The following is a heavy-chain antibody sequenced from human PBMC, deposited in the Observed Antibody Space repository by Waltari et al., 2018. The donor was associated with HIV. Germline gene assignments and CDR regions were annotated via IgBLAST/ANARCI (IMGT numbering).Heavy chain of an antibody. Sequence: QVQLVQSGAEVKKPGASVKVSCTASRFTFTAYYENWVRQAPGQGLEWIGWINPKSGVTHFAQNLQGRINMTRDTSIKTAYLELSRLQADDTAVYYCARDWWQLPSGGYFFDYWGQGTLVTVSS. CDR1: RFTFTAYY. D-gene: IGHD2-15*01. CDR3: ARDWWQLPSGGYFFDY. V-gene: IGHV1-2*02. J-gene: IGHJ4*02. CDR2: INPKSGVT.